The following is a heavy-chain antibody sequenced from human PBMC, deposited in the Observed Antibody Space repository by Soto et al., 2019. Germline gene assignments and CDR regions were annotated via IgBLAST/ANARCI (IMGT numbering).Heavy chain of an antibody. CDR1: GYTFTSYG. D-gene: IGHD1-26*01. Sequence: ASVKVSCKASGYTFTSYGISWVRQAPGQGLEWMGRISAYNGNTNYAQKLQGRVTMTTDTSTSTAYMELRSLRSDDTAVYYCAREGNSGSYLGYYCYYGMDVWGQGTTVTVSS. CDR3: AREGNSGSYLGYYCYYGMDV. J-gene: IGHJ6*02. V-gene: IGHV1-18*01. CDR2: ISAYNGNT.